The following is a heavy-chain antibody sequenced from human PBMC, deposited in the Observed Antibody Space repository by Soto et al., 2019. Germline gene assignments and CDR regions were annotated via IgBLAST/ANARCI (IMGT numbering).Heavy chain of an antibody. V-gene: IGHV1-8*02. CDR1: GYTFSDYY. Sequence: GASVKVSCKASGYTFSDYYVHWVRQATGQGLEWMGWMNPNSGNTGYAQKFQGRVTMTRNTSRSTAYRELSSLRSEDTAVYYCARSSSTTTVTMWRWAAYYYGMGVWGQGTTVTVSS. CDR2: MNPNSGNT. D-gene: IGHD4-17*01. CDR3: ARSSSTTTVTMWRWAAYYYGMGV. J-gene: IGHJ6*02.